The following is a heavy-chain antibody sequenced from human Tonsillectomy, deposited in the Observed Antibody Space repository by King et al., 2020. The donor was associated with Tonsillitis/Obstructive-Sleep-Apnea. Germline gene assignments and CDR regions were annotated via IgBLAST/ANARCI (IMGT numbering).Heavy chain of an antibody. V-gene: IGHV3-23*04. J-gene: IGHJ3*02. CDR2: ISGSGGRP. CDR3: SKDPPRGGVTGGRALDI. Sequence: EVQLVEAGGGLVQPGGSLRLSCAASVFSFSSYAMAWVRQAPGKGLEWVSAISGSGGRPFYADSVNGRFTIFRDKSKNKLYLKMNSLRAEDTAVYYCSKDPPRGGVTGGRALDIWGQGTMVTVSS. CDR1: VFSFSSYA. D-gene: IGHD3-16*01.